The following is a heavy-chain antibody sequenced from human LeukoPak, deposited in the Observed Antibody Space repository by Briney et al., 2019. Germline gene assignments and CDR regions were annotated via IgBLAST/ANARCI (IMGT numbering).Heavy chain of an antibody. CDR1: GYSFSSYG. CDR3: ARDVGDIVTIPAAISVP. J-gene: IGHJ5*02. V-gene: IGHV1-18*01. CDR2: ISAYNGNT. D-gene: IGHD2-2*01. Sequence: GSVKVSCKASGYSFSSYGISWVRQAPGQGLEWMGWISAYNGNTKYAQMLQGRATMTTDTSTSTAYMEVRSLRSDDTAMYYCARDVGDIVTIPAAISVPWGQGTLVTVSS.